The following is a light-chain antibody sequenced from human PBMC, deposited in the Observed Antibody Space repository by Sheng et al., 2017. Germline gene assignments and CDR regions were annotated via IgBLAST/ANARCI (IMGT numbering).Light chain of an antibody. CDR2: TVS. CDR1: QSLLRSDGSTY. V-gene: IGKV2-30*02. CDR3: MQGTHWPYY. Sequence: DVVMTQSPLSLPVTLGQPASISCRSSQSLLRSDGSTYLTWFQQRPGQSPRRLIYTVSNRDSGVPDRFSGTGSGTDFTLKISRVEADDVAIYYCMQGTHWPYYFGQGTKLEIK. J-gene: IGKJ2*01.